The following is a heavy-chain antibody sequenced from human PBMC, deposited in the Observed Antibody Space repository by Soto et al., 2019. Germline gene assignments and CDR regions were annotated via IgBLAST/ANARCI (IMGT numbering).Heavy chain of an antibody. Sequence: PSQTLSLTCAISGDSVSSNSAAWNWIRLSPSRGLEWLARTYYRSRWYNDYAVSVRSRITVNPDTSKNQFSLQLTSVTPEDTAVYYCAGSTSHQRYYVDVWGKGTTVTVSS. D-gene: IGHD1-26*01. CDR1: GDSVSSNSAA. CDR2: TYYRSRWYN. J-gene: IGHJ6*03. CDR3: AGSTSHQRYYVDV. V-gene: IGHV6-1*01.